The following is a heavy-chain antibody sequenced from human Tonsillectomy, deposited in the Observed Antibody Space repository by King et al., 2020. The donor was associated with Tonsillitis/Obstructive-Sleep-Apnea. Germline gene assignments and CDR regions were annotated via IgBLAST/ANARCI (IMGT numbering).Heavy chain of an antibody. V-gene: IGHV3-49*04. CDR3: TRGGDWVVVIQFYYYMDV. J-gene: IGHJ6*03. Sequence: QLVQSGGGLVQPGRSLRLSCTASGFTFGDYAMSWVRQAPGKGLEWVGFIRSKAYGGTTEYAASVKGRFTISRDDSKSIAYLQMNSLKTEDTAVYYCTRGGDWVVVIQFYYYMDVWGKGTTVTVSS. CDR2: IRSKAYGGTT. D-gene: IGHD3-22*01. CDR1: GFTFGDYA.